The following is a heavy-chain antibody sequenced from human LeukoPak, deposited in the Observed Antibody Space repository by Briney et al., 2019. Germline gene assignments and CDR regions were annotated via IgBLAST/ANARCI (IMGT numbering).Heavy chain of an antibody. J-gene: IGHJ3*02. CDR3: ARGGSSGYYFFPSGNGDAFDI. CDR2: IIPIFGTA. D-gene: IGHD3-22*01. CDR1: GGTFSSYA. V-gene: IGHV1-69*15. Sequence: SVKVSCKASGGTFSSYAISWVRQAPGQGLEWMGRIIPIFGTANYAQKFQGRVTITADESTSTAYMELSSLRSEDTAVYYCARGGSSGYYFFPSGNGDAFDIWGQGTMVTVSS.